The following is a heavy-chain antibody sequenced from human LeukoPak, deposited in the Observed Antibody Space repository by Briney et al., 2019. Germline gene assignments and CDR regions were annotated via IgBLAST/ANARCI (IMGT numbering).Heavy chain of an antibody. Sequence: GGSLRLSCAASGFTFSSYAMHWVRQAPGKGLEWVAVISYDGSNKYYADSVKGRFTISRDNSKNTLYLQMNSLRAEDTAVYYCARPYYYDSSGYPYWGQGTLVTASS. V-gene: IGHV3-30-3*01. CDR2: ISYDGSNK. D-gene: IGHD3-22*01. J-gene: IGHJ4*02. CDR3: ARPYYYDSSGYPY. CDR1: GFTFSSYA.